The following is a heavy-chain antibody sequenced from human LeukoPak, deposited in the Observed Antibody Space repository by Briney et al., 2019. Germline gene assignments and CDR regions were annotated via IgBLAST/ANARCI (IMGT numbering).Heavy chain of an antibody. Sequence: SETLSLTCTVSGGSISSSSYYWGWIRQPPGKGLEWIGSIYYSGSTYYNPSLKSRVTMSVDTSKNQFSLKLSSVTAADTAVYYCARMYSSSSDYYYYMDVWGKGTTVTVSS. J-gene: IGHJ6*03. V-gene: IGHV4-39*07. CDR2: IYYSGST. CDR1: GGSISSSSYY. D-gene: IGHD6-6*01. CDR3: ARMYSSSSDYYYYMDV.